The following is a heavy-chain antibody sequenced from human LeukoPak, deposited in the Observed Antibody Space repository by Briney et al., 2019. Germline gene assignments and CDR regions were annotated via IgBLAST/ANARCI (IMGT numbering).Heavy chain of an antibody. D-gene: IGHD4-23*01. CDR3: TDAVAG. CDR2: IYTDRST. Sequence: LTGGSLRLSCAASGFSVGNNYVTWVRQPPGKGLEWVSVIYTDRSTYYADSVEGRFIISRDSSKNTLYLQMNSLRAEDTAVYYCTDAVAGWGQGTLVTVSS. V-gene: IGHV3-53*05. CDR1: GFSVGNNY. J-gene: IGHJ4*02.